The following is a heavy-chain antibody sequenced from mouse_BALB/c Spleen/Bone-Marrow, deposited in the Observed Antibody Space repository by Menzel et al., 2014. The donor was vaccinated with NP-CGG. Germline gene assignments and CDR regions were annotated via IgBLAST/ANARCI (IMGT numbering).Heavy chain of an antibody. V-gene: IGHV1S137*01. CDR2: ISTYYGDA. D-gene: IGHD1-1*01. CDR1: DYTFTDYA. J-gene: IGHJ1*01. CDR3: ARDGSSGGYFDV. Sequence: VQLQESGAELVRPGVSVKISCKGSDYTFTDYAMHWVKQSHAKSLEWIGVISTYYGDASYNQKFKGKATMTVDKSSSTAYMELARLTSEDSAIYYCARDGSSGGYFDVWGAGTTVTVSS.